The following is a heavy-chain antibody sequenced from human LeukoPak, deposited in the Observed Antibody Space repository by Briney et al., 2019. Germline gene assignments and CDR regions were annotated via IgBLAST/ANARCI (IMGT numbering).Heavy chain of an antibody. CDR1: GGSISSYY. D-gene: IGHD6-19*01. Sequence: NPSETLSLTCTVSGGSISSYYWSWIRQPPGKGLEWIGYIYYSGSTNYNPSLKSRVTISVDTSKNQFSLKLSSVTAADTAVYYCARQYSSGWYVGNWFDPWGQGTLVTVSS. J-gene: IGHJ5*02. CDR2: IYYSGST. V-gene: IGHV4-59*01. CDR3: ARQYSSGWYVGNWFDP.